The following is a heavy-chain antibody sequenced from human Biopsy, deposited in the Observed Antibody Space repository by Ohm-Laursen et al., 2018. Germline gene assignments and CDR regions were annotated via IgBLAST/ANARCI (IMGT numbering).Heavy chain of an antibody. V-gene: IGHV3-74*03. Sequence: SLRLSCAASGFTFSSYAMSWVRQVPGKGLVWVATINKDGSTLQYVDSVRGRFTISRDNAKNTLHLQMNSLRADDTAIYYCAKDLHNYGMDVWGQGTTVTVSS. CDR3: AKDLHNYGMDV. CDR1: GFTFSSYA. CDR2: INKDGSTL. J-gene: IGHJ6*02.